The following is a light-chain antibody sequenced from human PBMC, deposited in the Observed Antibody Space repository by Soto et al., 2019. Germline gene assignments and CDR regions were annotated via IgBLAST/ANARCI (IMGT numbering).Light chain of an antibody. CDR2: DVS. CDR3: NSYTTSNTRQIV. Sequence: QSVLTQPASVSGSPGQSITISCTGTSSDVGGYNYVSWYQQHPGKAPKFMIYDVSNRPSGVSTRFSGSKSGNTASLTISGLQAEDESDYYCNSYTTSNTRQIVFGTGTNVPV. J-gene: IGLJ1*01. V-gene: IGLV2-14*01. CDR1: SSDVGGYNY.